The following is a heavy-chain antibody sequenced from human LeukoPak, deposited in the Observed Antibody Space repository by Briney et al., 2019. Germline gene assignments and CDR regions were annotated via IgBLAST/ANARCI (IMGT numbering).Heavy chain of an antibody. J-gene: IGHJ4*02. Sequence: GSLRLSCAASGFTFSSYAMSWVRQAPGKGLEWGSAISGSGGSTYYADSVKGRFTISRDNSKNTLYLQMNSLRAEDTAVYYCTCDPIAVAGNYWGQGTLVTVSS. CDR1: GFTFSSYA. CDR3: TCDPIAVAGNY. CDR2: ISGSGGST. V-gene: IGHV3-23*01. D-gene: IGHD6-19*01.